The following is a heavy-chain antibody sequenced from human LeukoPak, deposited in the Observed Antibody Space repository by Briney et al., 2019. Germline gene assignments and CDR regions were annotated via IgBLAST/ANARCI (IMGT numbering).Heavy chain of an antibody. Sequence: GGSLRLSCAASGFTFSSYAMSWVRQAPGKGLEWVSAISGSGGSTYYADSVKGRFTISRDNSKNTLYLQMNSLRAEDTAVYYCARGEGSGSYYPYYFDYWGQGTLVTVSS. V-gene: IGHV3-23*01. D-gene: IGHD3-10*01. J-gene: IGHJ4*02. CDR3: ARGEGSGSYYPYYFDY. CDR1: GFTFSSYA. CDR2: ISGSGGST.